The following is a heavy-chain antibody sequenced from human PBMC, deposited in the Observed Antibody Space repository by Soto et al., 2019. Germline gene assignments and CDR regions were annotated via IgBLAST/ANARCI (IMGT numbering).Heavy chain of an antibody. V-gene: IGHV2-5*02. CDR1: GFSLSTSGVG. D-gene: IGHD6-13*01. Sequence: QITLKESGPTLVNPTQTLTLTCTFSGFSLSTSGVGVGWIRQPPGKALEWLALIYWDDDKRYSPSLKSRLTITKDTSKNQVVLTMTNMDPVDTATYYCASGPQKYSSSWYCDYWGQGTLVTVSS. CDR3: ASGPQKYSSSWYCDY. CDR2: IYWDDDK. J-gene: IGHJ4*02.